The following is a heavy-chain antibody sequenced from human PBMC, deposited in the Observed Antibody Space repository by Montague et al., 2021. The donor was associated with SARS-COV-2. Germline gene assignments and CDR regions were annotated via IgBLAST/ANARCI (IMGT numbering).Heavy chain of an antibody. J-gene: IGHJ6*02. D-gene: IGHD3-3*01. CDR2: IHTSGST. Sequence: SETLSLTCTVSGGSISSYYWSWIRQSAGKGLEWIGRIHTSGSTDXXPSLNSRVTMSVDTSKNQFSLKLSSVTAADTAVYYCASGKYYDFWSGYYSHDYVSGMDVWGQGTTVTVSS. CDR1: GGSISSYY. CDR3: ASGKYYDFWSGYYSHDYVSGMDV. V-gene: IGHV4-4*07.